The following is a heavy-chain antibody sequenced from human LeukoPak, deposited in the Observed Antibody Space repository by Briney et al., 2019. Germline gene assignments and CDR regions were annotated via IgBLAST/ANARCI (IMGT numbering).Heavy chain of an antibody. CDR1: GVSISSSSYH. J-gene: IGHJ4*02. CDR3: ARQVLHTAMDY. CDR2: MYARDTT. D-gene: IGHD5-18*01. Sequence: SETLSLTCTVSGVSISSSSYHWAWIRQPPGKGLEWIGSMYARDTTSERPPLKSRVPISVATSKTQFSLRLSSVTAVDTAVYYCARQVLHTAMDYWGRGTLVTVSS. V-gene: IGHV4-39*01.